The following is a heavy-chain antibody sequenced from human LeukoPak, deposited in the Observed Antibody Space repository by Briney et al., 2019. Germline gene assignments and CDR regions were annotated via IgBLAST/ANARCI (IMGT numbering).Heavy chain of an antibody. CDR3: ARDRAYGSGIFDY. CDR2: INPNSGGT. D-gene: IGHD3-10*01. V-gene: IGHV1-2*02. Sequence: ASVKVSCKASGYTFTGYYMHWVRQAPGQGLEWMGWINPNSGGTNYAQKFQGRVTMTRDTSISTAYMELNRLRSDDTAVYYCARDRAYGSGIFDYWAQGTLVTVPS. CDR1: GYTFTGYY. J-gene: IGHJ4*02.